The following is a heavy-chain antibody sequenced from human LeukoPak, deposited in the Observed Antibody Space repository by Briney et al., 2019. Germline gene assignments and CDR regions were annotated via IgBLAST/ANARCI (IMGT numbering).Heavy chain of an antibody. Sequence: PSETLSLTCTVSGGSMSPYHWGWIRQPPGKGLEWTGYIYYSGSTNYNPSLKSRVTISVDTSKNQFSLKLSSATAADTAIYYCARAVSGRFDYWGQGTLVTVSS. CDR3: ARAVSGRFDY. CDR1: GGSMSPYH. CDR2: IYYSGST. V-gene: IGHV4-59*08. D-gene: IGHD6-19*01. J-gene: IGHJ4*02.